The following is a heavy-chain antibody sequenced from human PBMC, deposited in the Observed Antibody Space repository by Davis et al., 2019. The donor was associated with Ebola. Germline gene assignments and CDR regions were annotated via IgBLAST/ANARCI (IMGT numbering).Heavy chain of an antibody. Sequence: GESLKISCAASGFTFSSYAMHWVRQAPGKGLEWVAVISYDGSNKYYADSVKGRFTISRDNSKNTLYLQMNSLRAEDTAVYYCARAGYHYGDYAPTYYFDYWGQGTLVTVSS. CDR2: ISYDGSNK. CDR3: ARAGYHYGDYAPTYYFDY. D-gene: IGHD4-17*01. CDR1: GFTFSSYA. J-gene: IGHJ4*02. V-gene: IGHV3-30-3*01.